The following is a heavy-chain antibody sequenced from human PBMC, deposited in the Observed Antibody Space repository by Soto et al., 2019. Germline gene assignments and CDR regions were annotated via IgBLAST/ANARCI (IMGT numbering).Heavy chain of an antibody. V-gene: IGHV4-31*03. Sequence: PSETLSLTCTVSGGSITSGGYYWSWIRQHPGKGLEWLGYIYDSGSTFYNPSLKSRITLSVDTSKNQFSLKLSSVTVADTAVYFCAGKQAGYFYGIDYWGQGTLVTVSS. CDR3: AGKQAGYFYGIDY. CDR1: GGSITSGGYY. CDR2: IYDSGST. D-gene: IGHD3-10*01. J-gene: IGHJ4*02.